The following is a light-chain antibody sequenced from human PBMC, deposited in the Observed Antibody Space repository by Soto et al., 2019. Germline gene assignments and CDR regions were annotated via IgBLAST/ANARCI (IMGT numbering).Light chain of an antibody. Sequence: QSVLTQPASVSGSPGQSITISCTGTSSDIGGYNYVSWYQQHPGKAPKLMIYEVSNRPSGVSNRFSGSKSDNTASLTISGLQAEDEADYYCNSYTSINTVVFGGGTKLTVL. CDR1: SSDIGGYNY. J-gene: IGLJ3*02. CDR2: EVS. CDR3: NSYTSINTVV. V-gene: IGLV2-14*01.